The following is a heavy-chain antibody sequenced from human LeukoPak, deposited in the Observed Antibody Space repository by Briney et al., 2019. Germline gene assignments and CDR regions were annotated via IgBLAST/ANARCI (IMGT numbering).Heavy chain of an antibody. J-gene: IGHJ4*02. Sequence: GESLKISCKGSGYSFTSYWIGWVRQMPGRGLEWMGVIYPGDSDTRYSPSFQGQVTISADKSISTAYLQWSSLKASDTAMYYCARHSRSSPGGFIVYYFDYWGQGTLVTVSS. CDR3: ARHSRSSPGGFIVYYFDY. CDR2: IYPGDSDT. V-gene: IGHV5-51*01. D-gene: IGHD3-16*02. CDR1: GYSFTSYW.